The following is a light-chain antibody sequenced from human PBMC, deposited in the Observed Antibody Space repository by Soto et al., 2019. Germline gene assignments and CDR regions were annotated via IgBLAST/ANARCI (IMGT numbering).Light chain of an antibody. CDR2: DTS. CDR1: QSVSSSY. Sequence: VVLTQSPATLSLSPGERGTLSCGASQSVSSSYVAWYQHKPGLAPRLLIHDTSSRAIGIPDRLSGSKSGTNFTLTIRRMEPEDVGMYYCQQYGNSPITFGQGTRLEIK. J-gene: IGKJ5*01. V-gene: IGKV3D-20*01. CDR3: QQYGNSPIT.